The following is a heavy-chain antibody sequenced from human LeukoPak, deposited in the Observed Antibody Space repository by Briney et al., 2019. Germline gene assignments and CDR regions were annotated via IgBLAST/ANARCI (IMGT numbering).Heavy chain of an antibody. J-gene: IGHJ1*01. CDR1: GYSFTTYW. D-gene: IGHD3-10*01. CDR2: IYAGDSET. CDR3: ATYAGSYSKFFQH. Sequence: GESLKISCEASGYSFTTYWIGWVRQMPGKGLEWMGIIYAGDSETRYSPSFQGQVTISVDKSIITAYLQWSSLKASDTAMYYCATYAGSYSKFFQHWGQGTLVTVSS. V-gene: IGHV5-51*01.